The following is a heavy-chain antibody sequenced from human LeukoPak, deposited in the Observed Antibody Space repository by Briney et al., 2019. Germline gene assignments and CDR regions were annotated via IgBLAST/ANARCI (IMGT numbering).Heavy chain of an antibody. D-gene: IGHD5-12*01. J-gene: IGHJ4*02. CDR3: ASLDSGYDDFDY. V-gene: IGHV4-34*01. CDR1: GGSFSGYC. CDR2: VNHGGST. Sequence: SETLSLTCAVYGGSFSGYCWSWIRQPPGKGLEWIGEVNHGGSTNYNPSLKSRVTISVDTSKNQFSLKLSSVTAADTAVYYCASLDSGYDDFDYWGQGTLVTVSS.